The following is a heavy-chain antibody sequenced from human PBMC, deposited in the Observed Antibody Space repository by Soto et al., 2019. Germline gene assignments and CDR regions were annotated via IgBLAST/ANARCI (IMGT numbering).Heavy chain of an antibody. V-gene: IGHV4-31*11. D-gene: IGHD2-15*01. Sequence: SETLSLTCAVSGYSISSSNYWSWVRQNPGKGLEWIGHIYHSGRTFYNPSLKSRVTISVDTSKNQFSLNLSSVTAADTAVYYCARWVEVSLDYFDSWGQGTPVTVSS. CDR3: ARWVEVSLDYFDS. CDR1: GYSISSSNY. CDR2: IYHSGRT. J-gene: IGHJ4*02.